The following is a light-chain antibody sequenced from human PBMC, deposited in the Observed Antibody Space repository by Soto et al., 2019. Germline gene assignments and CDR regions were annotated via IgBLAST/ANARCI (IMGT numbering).Light chain of an antibody. Sequence: EIVLTQSLATLSLSPGERAALSCKASQSVHNFLAWYQQKPGQAPRHSIYGASTRAAGIPARFSGSGSGTDFTLTISRREPEYFAVYYCQQRSNWPPITFGQGTRLEIK. CDR2: GAS. CDR3: QQRSNWPPIT. J-gene: IGKJ5*01. CDR1: QSVHNF. V-gene: IGKV3-11*01.